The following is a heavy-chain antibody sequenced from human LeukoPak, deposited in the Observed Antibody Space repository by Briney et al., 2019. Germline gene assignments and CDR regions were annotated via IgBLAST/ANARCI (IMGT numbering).Heavy chain of an antibody. CDR2: ISAYNGNT. CDR1: GGTFSSYA. J-gene: IGHJ5*02. CDR3: ARVPGLRFAADEYNWFDP. V-gene: IGHV1-18*01. Sequence: GASVKVSCKASGGTFSSYAISWVRQAPGQGLEWMGWISAYNGNTNYAQKLQGRVTMTTDTSTSTAYMELRSLRSDDTAVYYCARVPGLRFAADEYNWFDPWGQGTLVTVSS. D-gene: IGHD5-12*01.